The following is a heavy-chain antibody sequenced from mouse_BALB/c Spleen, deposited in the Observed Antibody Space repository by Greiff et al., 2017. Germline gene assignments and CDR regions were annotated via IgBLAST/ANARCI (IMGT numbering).Heavy chain of an antibody. CDR1: GFTFNTYA. J-gene: IGHJ4*01. Sequence: EVKLVESGGGLVQPKGSLKLSCAASGFTFNTYAMHWVCQAPGKGLEWVARIRSKSNNYATYYADSVKDRFTISRDDSQSMLYLQMNNLKTEDTAMYYCVREGGIGYAMDYWGQGTSVTVSS. CDR2: IRSKSNNYAT. CDR3: VREGGIGYAMDY. V-gene: IGHV10-3*03.